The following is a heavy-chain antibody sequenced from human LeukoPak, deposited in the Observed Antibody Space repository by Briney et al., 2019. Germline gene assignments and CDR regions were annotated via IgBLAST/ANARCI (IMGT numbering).Heavy chain of an antibody. J-gene: IGHJ3*02. CDR2: IIPILGIA. CDR1: GGTFSSYA. D-gene: IGHD2-15*01. Sequence: GASVKVSCKASGGTFSSYATSWVRQAPGQGLEWMGRIIPILGIANYAQKFQGRVTITADKSTSTAYMELSSLRSEDTAVYYCARVPDIVVVVAAVPDAFDIWGQGTMVTVSS. V-gene: IGHV1-69*04. CDR3: ARVPDIVVVVAAVPDAFDI.